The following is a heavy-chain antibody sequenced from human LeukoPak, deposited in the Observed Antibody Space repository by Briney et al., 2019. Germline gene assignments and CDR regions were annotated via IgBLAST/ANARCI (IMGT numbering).Heavy chain of an antibody. Sequence: GGSLRLSCAASGFTVSSNYMSWVRQAPGKGLEWVSVIYSGGSTYYADSVKGRFTISRDNSKNTLYLQMNSLRAEDTAVYYCARDLLGIPAAIGGQGTLVTVSS. D-gene: IGHD2-2*01. J-gene: IGHJ4*02. CDR2: IYSGGST. V-gene: IGHV3-66*01. CDR3: ARDLLGIPAAI. CDR1: GFTVSSNY.